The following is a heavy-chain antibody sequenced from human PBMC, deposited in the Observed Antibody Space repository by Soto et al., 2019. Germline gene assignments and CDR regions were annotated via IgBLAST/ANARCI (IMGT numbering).Heavy chain of an antibody. J-gene: IGHJ4*02. D-gene: IGHD1-7*01. V-gene: IGHV4-4*02. Sequence: SATLSLTCAVSGGSFTSNNWWTWVRQPPGKGLDCIREIYRTERTNYKPTLKSRGTISLDKSENQFSLQVTSLTAADTAVYYCASRDPGTSVDYWGQGTLVTVSS. CDR1: GGSFTSNNW. CDR3: ASRDPGTSVDY. CDR2: IYRTERT.